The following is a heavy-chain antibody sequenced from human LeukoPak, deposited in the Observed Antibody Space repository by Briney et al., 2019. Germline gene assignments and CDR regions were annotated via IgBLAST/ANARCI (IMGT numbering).Heavy chain of an antibody. CDR3: PKDGVFAAGLPEYFQH. CDR1: GFTFDDYA. V-gene: IGHV3-9*01. J-gene: IGHJ1*01. D-gene: IGHD6-13*01. Sequence: GGSLRLSCAASGFTFDDYAMHWVRQAPGKGLEWGSGMSWNSGSIGYADSVKGRFTISRDNAKNSLYLQMNSLRAEDTALYYCPKDGVFAAGLPEYFQHWGQGTLVTVSS. CDR2: MSWNSGSI.